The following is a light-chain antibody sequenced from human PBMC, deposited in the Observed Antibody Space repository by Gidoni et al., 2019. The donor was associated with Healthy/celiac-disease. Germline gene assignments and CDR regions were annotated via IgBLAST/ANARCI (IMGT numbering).Light chain of an antibody. Sequence: VLTQSPGTLSLSPGERATLSCRASQSVSSSYLAWYQQKPGQAPRLLIYGASSRATGIPDRFSGSGSGTDFTLTISRLEPEDFAVYYCQQYGSSPTWTFGQGTKVEIK. CDR2: GAS. CDR3: QQYGSSPTWT. V-gene: IGKV3-20*01. J-gene: IGKJ1*01. CDR1: QSVSSSY.